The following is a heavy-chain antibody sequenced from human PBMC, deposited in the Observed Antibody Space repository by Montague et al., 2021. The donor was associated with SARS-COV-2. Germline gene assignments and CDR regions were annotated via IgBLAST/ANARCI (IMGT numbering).Heavy chain of an antibody. CDR2: IYYPGPT. Sequence: SETLSLTCTSSGGSMSCPLSHSCWIRYPPATGLEWLGNIYYPGPTSYTPYLESGVTISVDTSKNQFSLNLSSVTAADTAVYYCARDTYTSGWFQHFDYWG. V-gene: IGHV4-39*01. CDR1: GGSMSCPLSH. D-gene: IGHD6-19*01. J-gene: IGHJ4*01. CDR3: ARDTYTSGWFQHFDY.